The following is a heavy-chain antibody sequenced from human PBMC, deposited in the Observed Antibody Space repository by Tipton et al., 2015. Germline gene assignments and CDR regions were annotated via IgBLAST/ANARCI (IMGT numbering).Heavy chain of an antibody. V-gene: IGHV4-61*01. CDR2: IYYSGHT. Sequence: TLSLTCTVSGGSVSSGSYFWTWIRQPPGKGLEWIGYIYYSGHTKYNPSLKSRVTISVDTSKNQFSLRLNSVTAADTAVYYCASKRPSHFYAVDVWGQGTTVIVSS. CDR3: ASKRPSHFYAVDV. J-gene: IGHJ6*02. CDR1: GGSVSSGSYF.